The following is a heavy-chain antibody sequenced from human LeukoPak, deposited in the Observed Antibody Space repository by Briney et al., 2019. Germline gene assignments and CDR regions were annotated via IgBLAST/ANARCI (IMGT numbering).Heavy chain of an antibody. V-gene: IGHV3-21*01. CDR3: AKADTFRFDP. J-gene: IGHJ5*02. D-gene: IGHD2/OR15-2a*01. CDR2: ISSSSSYI. CDR1: GFTFSSYS. Sequence: PGGSLRLSCAASGFTFSSYSMNWVRQAPGKGLEWVSSISSSSSYIYYADSVKGRFTISRDNSKNTLYLQMNSLRAEDTAVYYCAKADTFRFDPWGQGTLVTVSS.